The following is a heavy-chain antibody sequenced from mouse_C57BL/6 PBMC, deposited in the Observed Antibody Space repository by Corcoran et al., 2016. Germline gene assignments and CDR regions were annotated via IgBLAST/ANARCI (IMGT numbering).Heavy chain of an antibody. CDR1: GYTFTDYY. CDR2: INPNNGGT. Sequence: EVQLQQSGPELVKPGASVKISCKASGYTFTDYYMNWVKQSHGKSLEWIGDINPNNGGTSYNQKFKGKATLTVDKSSSTAYMELRSLTSEDSAVYHCARTGSSYVGFAYWGQGTLVTVSA. D-gene: IGHD1-1*01. V-gene: IGHV1-26*01. J-gene: IGHJ3*01. CDR3: ARTGSSYVGFAY.